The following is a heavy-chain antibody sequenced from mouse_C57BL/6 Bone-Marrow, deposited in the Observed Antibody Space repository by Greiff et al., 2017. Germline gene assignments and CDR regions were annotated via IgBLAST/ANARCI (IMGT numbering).Heavy chain of an antibody. CDR1: GFSLTSYG. CDR2: IRRGGST. V-gene: IGHV2-2*01. D-gene: IGHD2-5*01. J-gene: IGHJ3*01. Sequence: QVQLQQSGPGLVQPSQCLSITCTVSGFSLTSYGVHWVRQSPGKGLEWLGVIRRGGSTDYNAAFISRLSISKDNSKSQVFFKMNSLQADDTAIYYCARNWGYSTTFAYWGQGTLVTVSA. CDR3: ARNWGYSTTFAY.